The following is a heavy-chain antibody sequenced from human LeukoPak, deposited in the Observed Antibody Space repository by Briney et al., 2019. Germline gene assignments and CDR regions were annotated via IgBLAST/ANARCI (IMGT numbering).Heavy chain of an antibody. CDR1: GFTFSSYA. CDR2: ISGSGGST. J-gene: IGHJ6*02. V-gene: IGHV3-23*01. Sequence: GGSLRLSCAASGFTFSSYAMSWVRQAPGKGLEWVSAISGSGGSTYYADSVKGRFTISRDNSKNTLYLQMNSPRAEDTAVYYCAKGSLYVHYYYYYGMDVWGQGTTVTVSS. D-gene: IGHD5/OR15-5a*01. CDR3: AKGSLYVHYYYYYGMDV.